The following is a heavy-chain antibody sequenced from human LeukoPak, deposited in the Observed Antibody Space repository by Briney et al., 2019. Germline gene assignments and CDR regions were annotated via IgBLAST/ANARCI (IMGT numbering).Heavy chain of an antibody. CDR3: GKDGRSGLLDY. D-gene: IGHD6-19*01. CDR1: GFTFNTRD. CDR2: VSNAGSNK. Sequence: PGMSLRLSCAASGFTFNTRDMHWVRQAPGKGLEWVAVVSNAGSNKYYADSVKGRFTISRDNSKNTLHLQMNSLKTEDTAVYYCGKDGRSGLLDYRGQGTLVTVSS. V-gene: IGHV3-30*18. J-gene: IGHJ4*02.